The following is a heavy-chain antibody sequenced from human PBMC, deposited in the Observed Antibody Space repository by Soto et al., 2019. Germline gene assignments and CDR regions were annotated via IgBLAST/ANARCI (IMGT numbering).Heavy chain of an antibody. D-gene: IGHD1-1*01. CDR2: ISYDGSIK. V-gene: IGHV3-30-3*01. CDR3: AREERAYIAFDP. J-gene: IGHJ5*02. Sequence: GGSLRLSCAASGCTFSSYAMHWVRQAPGKGLEWVTVISYDGSIKYYADSVKGRFTISRDNAKNSLYLQMNSLRAEDTAVYYCAREERAYIAFDPWGQGTLVTVSS. CDR1: GCTFSSYA.